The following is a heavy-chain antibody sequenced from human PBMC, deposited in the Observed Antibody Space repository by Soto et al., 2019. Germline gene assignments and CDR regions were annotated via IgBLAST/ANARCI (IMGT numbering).Heavy chain of an antibody. V-gene: IGHV3-23*01. CDR1: GFTFSTFA. CDR3: AKCDVLMTTLGRSCNWFDP. CDR2: ISGSGGNT. D-gene: IGHD3-16*01. J-gene: IGHJ5*02. Sequence: EVQLLESGGSLVQPGGSLRLSCAASGFTFSTFAMNWVRQAPGAGLEWVSSISGSGGNTQYADSVKGRVTISRDNSKNALYLQMNTLRAEDTAVYYCAKCDVLMTTLGRSCNWFDPWGQGTLVIVSS.